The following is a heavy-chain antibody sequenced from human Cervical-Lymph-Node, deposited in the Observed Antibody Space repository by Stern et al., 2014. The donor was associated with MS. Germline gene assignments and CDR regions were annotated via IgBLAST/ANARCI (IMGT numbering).Heavy chain of an antibody. J-gene: IGHJ6*02. CDR1: GGSISSSSYY. Sequence: QLQLQESGPGLVKPSETLSLTCTVSGGSISSSSYYWGWIRQPPGKGLEWIGRIYYSGSTYYNPSLNIRVTLSVDTSKNQLSLQLSSVTAADTAVYYCARQQGGYYYGMDVWGQGTTVTVSS. CDR2: IYYSGST. V-gene: IGHV4-39*01. D-gene: IGHD3-16*01. CDR3: ARQQGGYYYGMDV.